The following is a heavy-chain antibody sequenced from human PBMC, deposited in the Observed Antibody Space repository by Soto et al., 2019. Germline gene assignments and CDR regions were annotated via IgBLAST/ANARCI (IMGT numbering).Heavy chain of an antibody. J-gene: IGHJ4*02. CDR2: INHSGST. CDR1: GGSFSGYY. CDR3: ARGGSTVLLWFGEFFYFDY. V-gene: IGHV4-34*01. D-gene: IGHD3-10*01. Sequence: QVQLQQWGAGLLKPSETLSLTCAVYGGSFSGYYWSWIRQPPGKGLEWIGEINHSGSTNYNPSLKSRVTISVDTSKNQFYLKLSSVTAADTAVYYCARGGSTVLLWFGEFFYFDYWGQGTLVTVSS.